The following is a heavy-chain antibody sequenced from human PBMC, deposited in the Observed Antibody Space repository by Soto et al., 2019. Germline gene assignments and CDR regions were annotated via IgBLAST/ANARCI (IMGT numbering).Heavy chain of an antibody. V-gene: IGHV1-2*02. J-gene: IGHJ6*02. Sequence: QVQLVQSGTEVKRPGDSVKVSCKASGYTFTGYYVHWVRQAPGQGLEWMGWINPNSGDTYLAQRFQGRVPMNRNPSIGTANLGLRGLTSDETAEYYCAKGGAIVAAGTRVYLYNAMDVWGQGTTVTVSS. CDR3: AKGGAIVAAGTRVYLYNAMDV. CDR2: INPNSGDT. D-gene: IGHD1-26*01. CDR1: GYTFTGYY.